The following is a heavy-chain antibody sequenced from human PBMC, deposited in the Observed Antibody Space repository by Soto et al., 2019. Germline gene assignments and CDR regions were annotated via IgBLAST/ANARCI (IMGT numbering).Heavy chain of an antibody. Sequence: GGSLRLSCAASGLTVSTNYMSWVRQAPGKGLEWVSVIYSDGRTYHADSVKGRFTISRDNSKNMLYLQMNSLRAEDTAVYYCARVTTLAFDYWGQGTLVTVS. D-gene: IGHD3-22*01. CDR2: IYSDGRT. CDR1: GLTVSTNY. V-gene: IGHV3-66*01. CDR3: ARVTTLAFDY. J-gene: IGHJ4*02.